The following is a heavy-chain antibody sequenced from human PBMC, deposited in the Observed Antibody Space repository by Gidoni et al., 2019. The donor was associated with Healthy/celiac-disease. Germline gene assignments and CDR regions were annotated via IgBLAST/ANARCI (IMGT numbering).Heavy chain of an antibody. Sequence: EVQLLECGGGLVQPGVSLRLSCASSGFAFSRYAMSWVRQAPGKGLAWVSAISGIGVSTYYADSVKGRFTISRDNSKNTLYLKMNSLRSEDTAVYYCAKLVTIQPTYYYDSSGPLDYWCQGTLVTVSS. J-gene: IGHJ4*02. CDR2: ISGIGVST. D-gene: IGHD3-22*01. V-gene: IGHV3-23*01. CDR3: AKLVTIQPTYYYDSSGPLDY. CDR1: GFAFSRYA.